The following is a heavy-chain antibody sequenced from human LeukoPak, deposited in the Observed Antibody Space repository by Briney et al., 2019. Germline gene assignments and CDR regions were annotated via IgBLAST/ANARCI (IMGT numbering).Heavy chain of an antibody. J-gene: IGHJ4*02. V-gene: IGHV3-23*01. D-gene: IGHD3-22*01. CDR2: VSGSGGST. Sequence: GGSLRLSCAASGFTFSSYAMSWVRQDPGKGLEWVSAVSGSGGSTYYADSVKGRFTISRDNSKNTLYLQMNSLRAEDTAVYYCAKDRRYYDSSGSSKEYYFDYWGQGTLVTVSS. CDR1: GFTFSSYA. CDR3: AKDRRYYDSSGSSKEYYFDY.